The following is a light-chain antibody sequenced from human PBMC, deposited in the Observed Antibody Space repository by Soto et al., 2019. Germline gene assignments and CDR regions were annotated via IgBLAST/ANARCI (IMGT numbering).Light chain of an antibody. CDR1: ESVSRN. Sequence: ILLTQYSASLSVSPGERATLSCRASESVSRNLAWYQQKPGQAPRLLIYDASTRATGIPDRFSGGGSGTEFTLTISSLQSEDFVVYYCQQYNSWPPITFGQGTRLEI. J-gene: IGKJ5*01. V-gene: IGKV3-15*01. CDR3: QQYNSWPPIT. CDR2: DAS.